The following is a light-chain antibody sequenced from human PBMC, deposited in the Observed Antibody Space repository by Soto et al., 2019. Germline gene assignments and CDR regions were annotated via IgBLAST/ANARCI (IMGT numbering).Light chain of an antibody. CDR1: QSVSSN. CDR2: GAS. CDR3: LQYNYWPRT. Sequence: EIVMTQSPATLSVSQGERVTLSCRASQSVSSNLAWYQQKPGQAPRLLMYGASTRATAIPARFSGSGSGTEFTLTISSLQSEDFAVYYCLQYNYWPRTFCQRTKVDIK. J-gene: IGKJ1*01. V-gene: IGKV3-15*01.